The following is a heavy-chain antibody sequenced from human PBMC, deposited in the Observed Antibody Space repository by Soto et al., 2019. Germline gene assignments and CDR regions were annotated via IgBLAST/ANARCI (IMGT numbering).Heavy chain of an antibody. CDR3: ATSLPLSHFVFWSDYLDS. J-gene: IGHJ4*02. CDR1: GFTFSSYA. D-gene: IGHD3-3*01. Sequence: EVQLLESGGGLAQPGGSLRLSCVASGFTFSSYAMSWVRQAPGKGLEWVSVISGSVGTTYYADSVKGRFTISRDNSKSTLYLQMNSLGAEDTAVYYCATSLPLSHFVFWSDYLDSWGQGTLVTVSS. CDR2: ISGSVGTT. V-gene: IGHV3-23*01.